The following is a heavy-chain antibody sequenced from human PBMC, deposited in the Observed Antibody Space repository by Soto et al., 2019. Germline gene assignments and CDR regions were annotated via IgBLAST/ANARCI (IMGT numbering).Heavy chain of an antibody. CDR3: TRGVASTYHNHAFDF. V-gene: IGHV4-59*01. CDR2: VSSTGRT. CDR1: FASLTQYY. Sequence: HVQLQESGPGLVKPSETLFLTCTGSFASLTQYYWNLISQSPAQGLEWIVSVSSTGRTVYNPSLTARVTLSFDTDKKQLSLTLNSVSAADAAVYKRTRGVASTYHNHAFDFMCQGPLVTLSS. D-gene: IGHD2-2*01. J-gene: IGHJ4*02.